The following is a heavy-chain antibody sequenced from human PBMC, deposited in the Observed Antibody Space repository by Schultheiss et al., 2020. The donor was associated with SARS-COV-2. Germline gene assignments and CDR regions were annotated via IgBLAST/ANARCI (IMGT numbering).Heavy chain of an antibody. CDR3: ARRPPPRITIFGVVTYYGMDV. D-gene: IGHD3-3*01. CDR2: IYHSGST. J-gene: IGHJ6*02. Sequence: SQTLSLTCAVSGYSISSGYYWGWIRQPPGKGLEWIGSIYHSGSTYYNPSLKSRVTISVDTSKNQFSLKLSSVTAADTAVYYCARRPPPRITIFGVVTYYGMDVWGQGTTVTVSS. CDR1: GYSISSGYY. V-gene: IGHV4-38-2*01.